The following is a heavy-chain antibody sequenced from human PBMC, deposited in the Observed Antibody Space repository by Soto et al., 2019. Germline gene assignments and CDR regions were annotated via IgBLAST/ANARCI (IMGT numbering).Heavy chain of an antibody. J-gene: IGHJ4*02. D-gene: IGHD2-15*01. V-gene: IGHV3-21*01. CDR3: AREYCSGGSCRPPGY. CDR2: ISSSSTYM. Sequence: PGGSLRLSCAASGFAFSSYSMNWFRQAPGKGLEWVSSISSSSTYMYYADSVKGRFTISRDNAENSLYLQMSSLRAEDTAVYYCAREYCSGGSCRPPGYWGQGTLVTVSS. CDR1: GFAFSSYS.